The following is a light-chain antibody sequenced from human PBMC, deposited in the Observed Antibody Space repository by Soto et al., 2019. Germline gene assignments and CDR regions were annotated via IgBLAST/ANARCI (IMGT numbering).Light chain of an antibody. CDR2: GVT. V-gene: IGLV2-14*01. CDR3: SSYTSGSSHYV. J-gene: IGLJ1*01. CDR1: SSDVGAYYS. Sequence: QSVLTQPASVSGSPGQSITISCTGTSSDVGAYYSVSWYQHHPGKAPKLIIYGVTNRPSGVSNRFSGSKSGNTASLTISGLQAEDEADYHCSSYTSGSSHYVFGTGTSHRP.